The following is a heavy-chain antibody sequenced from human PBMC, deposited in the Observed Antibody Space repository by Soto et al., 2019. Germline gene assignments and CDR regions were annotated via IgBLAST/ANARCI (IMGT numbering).Heavy chain of an antibody. D-gene: IGHD2-21*02. Sequence: SETLSLTCAVSGGSISSSHWWGWVRQAPGKGLEWIGEIYHSGSTNYNPSLKSRITMSVDKSKNQFSVNLSSVTAADTAVYYCVRDADETAIVPAPWLVWGRGTMVTVSS. J-gene: IGHJ6*02. V-gene: IGHV4-4*02. CDR1: GGSISSSHW. CDR3: VRDADETAIVPAPWLV. CDR2: IYHSGST.